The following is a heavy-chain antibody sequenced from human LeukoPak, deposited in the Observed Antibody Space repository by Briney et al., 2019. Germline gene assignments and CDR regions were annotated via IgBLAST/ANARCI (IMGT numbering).Heavy chain of an antibody. D-gene: IGHD2-2*01. CDR1: GFTFSSYW. Sequence: GGSLRLSCAASGFTFSSYWLSWVRQAPGKGLEWVANIKEDGAEKYSVDSVNGRFTVSRDNAKNSLYLQIKSLRAEDTAVYYCANRPEGYQLLLLDYWGQGTLVTVSS. J-gene: IGHJ4*02. CDR2: IKEDGAEK. CDR3: ANRPEGYQLLLLDY. V-gene: IGHV3-7*01.